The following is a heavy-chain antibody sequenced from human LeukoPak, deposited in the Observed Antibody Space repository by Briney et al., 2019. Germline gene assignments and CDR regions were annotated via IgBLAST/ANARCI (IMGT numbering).Heavy chain of an antibody. V-gene: IGHV1-69*05. J-gene: IGHJ4*02. Sequence: ASVKVSCKASGGTFSSYAISWVRQAPGQGLEWMGGIIPIFGTANYAQKFQGRVTITTDESTSTAYMELSSLRSEDTAVYYCASSASADPISSGHYVDYWGQGTLVTVSS. CDR2: IIPIFGTA. CDR3: ASSASADPISSGHYVDY. D-gene: IGHD3-22*01. CDR1: GGTFSSYA.